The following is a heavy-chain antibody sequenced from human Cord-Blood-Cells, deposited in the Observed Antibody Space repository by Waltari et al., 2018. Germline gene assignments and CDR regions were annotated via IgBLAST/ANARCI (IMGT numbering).Heavy chain of an antibody. Sequence: QVQLVESGGGVVQPGRSLRLSCAASGFTFSSYAMHWVRQAPGKGLEWVAVISYDGSNKYYADSGKGRFTISRDNSKNTLYLQMNSLRAEDTAVYYCAREVIVVVPAAAYGMDVWGQGTTVTVSS. D-gene: IGHD2-2*01. J-gene: IGHJ6*02. CDR1: GFTFSSYA. V-gene: IGHV3-30-3*01. CDR2: ISYDGSNK. CDR3: AREVIVVVPAAAYGMDV.